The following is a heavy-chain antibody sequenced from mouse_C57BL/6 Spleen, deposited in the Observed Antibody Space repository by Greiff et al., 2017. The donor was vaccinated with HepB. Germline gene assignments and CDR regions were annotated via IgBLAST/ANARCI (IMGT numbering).Heavy chain of an antibody. V-gene: IGHV6-3*01. CDR2: IRLKSDNYAT. CDR1: GFTFSNYW. Sequence: EVKVEESGGGLVQPGGSMKLSCVASGFTFSNYWMNWVRQSPEKGLEWVAQIRLKSDNYATHYAESVKGRFTISRDDSKSSVYLQMNNLRAEDTGIYYCTDGNYYGSRAFAYWGQGTLVTVSA. J-gene: IGHJ3*01. D-gene: IGHD1-1*01. CDR3: TDGNYYGSRAFAY.